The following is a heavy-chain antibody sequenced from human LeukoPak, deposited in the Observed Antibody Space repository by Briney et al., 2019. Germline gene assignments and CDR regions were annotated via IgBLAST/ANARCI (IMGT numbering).Heavy chain of an antibody. CDR3: ARYNYYASSDHLY. CDR2: IKPDGSEK. V-gene: IGHV3-7*01. CDR1: GFSFSSYL. D-gene: IGHD3-22*01. Sequence: PGGSLRLSCAASGFSFSSYLMTWVRQAPGKGLEWVANIKPDGSEKKYVDSVKGRFTISRDNAKNSLYLQMDSLSAEDTAVYYCARYNYYASSDHLYWGQGTLVTVSS. J-gene: IGHJ4*02.